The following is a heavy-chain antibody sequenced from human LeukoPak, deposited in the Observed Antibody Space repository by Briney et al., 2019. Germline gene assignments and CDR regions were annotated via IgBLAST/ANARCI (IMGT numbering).Heavy chain of an antibody. V-gene: IGHV4-59*08. Sequence: SETLSLTCTVSGGSISSYYWSWIRQPPGKGLEWIGYIYYSGSTNYNPSLKSRVTISVDTSKNQFSLKLSSVTAADTAVYYCARGRITNFGVVMNDAFDIWGQGTMVTVSS. CDR3: ARGRITNFGVVMNDAFDI. J-gene: IGHJ3*02. CDR2: IYYSGST. CDR1: GGSISSYY. D-gene: IGHD3-3*01.